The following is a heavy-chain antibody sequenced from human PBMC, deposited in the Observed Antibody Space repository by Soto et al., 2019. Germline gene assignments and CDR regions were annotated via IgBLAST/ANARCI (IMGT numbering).Heavy chain of an antibody. V-gene: IGHV3-33*01. Sequence: QVQMVESGGGVVQPGRSLRLSCAASGFTGSSYGMHWVRQAPGKGLEWVAVIWYDGSNKYYADSVKGRFTISRDNSKNTLYLQMNSLRAEDTAVYYCAREDHGSGSFDYWGQGTLVTVSS. J-gene: IGHJ4*02. CDR2: IWYDGSNK. CDR3: AREDHGSGSFDY. D-gene: IGHD3-10*01. CDR1: GFTGSSYG.